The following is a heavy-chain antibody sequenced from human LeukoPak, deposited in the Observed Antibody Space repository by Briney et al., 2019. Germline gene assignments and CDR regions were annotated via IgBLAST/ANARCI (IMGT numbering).Heavy chain of an antibody. V-gene: IGHV3-30-3*01. CDR3: AVLRGSGSDDY. CDR1: GFTFSSYA. Sequence: GGSLRLSCAASGFTFSSYAMHWVRQAPGKGLEWVAVISYDGSNKYYADSVKGRFTISRDNSKNTLYLQMNSLRAEDTAVYYCAVLRGSGSDDYWGQGTLVTVSS. D-gene: IGHD3-22*01. CDR2: ISYDGSNK. J-gene: IGHJ4*02.